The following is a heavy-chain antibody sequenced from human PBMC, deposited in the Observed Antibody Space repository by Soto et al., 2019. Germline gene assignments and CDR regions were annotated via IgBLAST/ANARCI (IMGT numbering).Heavy chain of an antibody. CDR3: VVGSSVVVPASDY. CDR2: IVVGSGNT. J-gene: IGHJ4*02. D-gene: IGHD2-2*01. V-gene: IGHV1-58*01. Sequence: ASVKVSCKASGFTFTSSVVQWVRQTRGQRLEWIGWIVVGSGNTNYAQKFQERVTITRDMSTSTAYMELNSLRSEDTAVYFCVVGSSVVVPASDYWGQGTLVTVSS. CDR1: GFTFTSSV.